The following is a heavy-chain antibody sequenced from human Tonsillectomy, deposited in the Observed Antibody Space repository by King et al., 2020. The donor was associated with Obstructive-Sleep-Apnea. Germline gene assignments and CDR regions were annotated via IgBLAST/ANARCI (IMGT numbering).Heavy chain of an antibody. CDR2: IKSQTDGGTA. CDR1: GFTFNNAW. CDR3: TTSAGGTGWSDAFDI. D-gene: IGHD6-19*01. V-gene: IGHV3-15*01. Sequence: VQLVESGGGLVKPGGTLRLSCAASGFTFNNAWMTWVRQAPGKGLEWGGQIKSQTDGGTADYAAPVKGRFTISRDDSRTTLYLQMNSLKTEDTAVYFCTTSAGGTGWSDAFDIWGPGTMVTVSS. J-gene: IGHJ3*02.